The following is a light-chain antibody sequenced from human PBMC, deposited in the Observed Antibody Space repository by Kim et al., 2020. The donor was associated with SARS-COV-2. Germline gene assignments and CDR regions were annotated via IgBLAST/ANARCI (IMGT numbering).Light chain of an antibody. CDR2: LGS. CDR3: MQALQTPLT. J-gene: IGKJ4*01. CDR1: QSLLHSNGYNY. Sequence: PASLSCRSSQSLLHSNGYNYLDWYLQKPGQSPQLLIYLGSNRASGVPDRFSGSESGTDFTLKISRVEAEDVGVYYCMQALQTPLTFGGGTKVDIK. V-gene: IGKV2-28*01.